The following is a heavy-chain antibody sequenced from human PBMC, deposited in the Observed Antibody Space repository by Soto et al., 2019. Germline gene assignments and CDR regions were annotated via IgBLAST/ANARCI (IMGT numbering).Heavy chain of an antibody. V-gene: IGHV1-2*04. CDR1: GYTFTGYY. D-gene: IGHD3-10*01. J-gene: IGHJ6*02. Sequence: ASVKVSCKASGYTFTGYYMHWVRQAPGQGLEWMGWINPNSGGTNYAQKFQGWVTMTRDTSISTAYMELSRLRSDDTAVYYCARAFKITMVRGVIITTRDTDYYYYGMEVWGQGSTVTV. CDR2: INPNSGGT. CDR3: ARAFKITMVRGVIITTRDTDYYYYGMEV.